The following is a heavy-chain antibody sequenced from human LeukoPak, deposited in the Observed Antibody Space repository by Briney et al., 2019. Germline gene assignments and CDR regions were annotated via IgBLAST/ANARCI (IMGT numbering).Heavy chain of an antibody. CDR3: AREGGLDIVVVPAGFDP. Sequence: ASVKVSCKASGYTFTSYGISWVRQAPGQGLEWMGWINPNSGGTNYAQKFQGRVTMTRDTSISTAYMELSRLRSDDTAVYYCAREGGLDIVVVPAGFDPWGQGTLVTVSS. D-gene: IGHD2-2*01. V-gene: IGHV1-2*02. J-gene: IGHJ5*02. CDR1: GYTFTSYG. CDR2: INPNSGGT.